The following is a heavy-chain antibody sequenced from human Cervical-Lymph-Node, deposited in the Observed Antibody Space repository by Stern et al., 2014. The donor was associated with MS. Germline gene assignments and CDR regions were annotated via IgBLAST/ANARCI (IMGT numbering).Heavy chain of an antibody. CDR3: ARRDMSTTRYFDS. V-gene: IGHV5-51*01. CDR2: IYPGDAET. CDR1: GYSFPVFW. Sequence: EVQLVESGPEVKKPGESLRISCQASGYSFPVFWIGWVRQMSGRGLEWMGIIYPGDAETRYSPSFRGQVTMSVDLSTTTAYLQWRSLKASDTAIYYCARRDMSTTRYFDSWGQGTLVTVPS. D-gene: IGHD5-24*01. J-gene: IGHJ4*02.